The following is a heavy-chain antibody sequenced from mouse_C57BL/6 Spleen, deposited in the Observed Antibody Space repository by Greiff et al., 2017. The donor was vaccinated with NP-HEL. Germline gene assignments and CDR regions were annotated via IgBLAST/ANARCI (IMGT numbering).Heavy chain of an antibody. CDR3: VRLRLRLWYFDV. CDR2: IRSKSNNYAT. V-gene: IGHV10-1*01. CDR1: GFSFNTYA. J-gene: IGHJ1*03. Sequence: EVKLVESGGGLVQPKGSLKLSCAASGFSFNTYAMNWVRQAPGKGLEWVARIRSKSNNYATYYADSVKDRFTISRDDSESMLYLQMNNLKTEDTAMYYCVRLRLRLWYFDVWGTGTTVTVSS. D-gene: IGHD2-2*01.